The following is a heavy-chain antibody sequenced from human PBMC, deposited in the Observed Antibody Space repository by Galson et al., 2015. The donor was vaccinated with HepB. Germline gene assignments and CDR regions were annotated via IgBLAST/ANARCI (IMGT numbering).Heavy chain of an antibody. J-gene: IGHJ4*02. D-gene: IGHD1-26*01. CDR3: AWHSGSFYIGGDY. CDR1: GFTVGNNY. V-gene: IGHV3-66*04. Sequence: SLRLSCAASGFTVGNNYMSWVRQAPGKGLEWVSNISSGGATKYADSVRGRITISRDNTKNTLHLQMNRMRTEDTAVYYCAWHSGSFYIGGDYWGQGTLVTVSS. CDR2: ISSGGAT.